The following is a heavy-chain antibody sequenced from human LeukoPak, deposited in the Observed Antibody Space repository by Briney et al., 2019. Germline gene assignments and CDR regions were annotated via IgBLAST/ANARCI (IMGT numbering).Heavy chain of an antibody. J-gene: IGHJ4*02. Sequence: SETLSLTCTVSGGSISSYYWSWIRQPPGKGLEWIGYIYYSGSTNYNLSLKSRVTISVDTSKNQFSLKLSSVTAADTAVYYCARGPTYYYDSSGYYYPNYFDYWGQGTLVTVSS. CDR3: ARGPTYYYDSSGYYYPNYFDY. V-gene: IGHV4-59*01. D-gene: IGHD3-22*01. CDR2: IYYSGST. CDR1: GGSISSYY.